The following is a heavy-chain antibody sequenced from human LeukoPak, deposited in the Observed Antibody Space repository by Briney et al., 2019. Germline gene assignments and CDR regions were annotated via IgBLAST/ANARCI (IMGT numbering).Heavy chain of an antibody. J-gene: IGHJ4*02. CDR1: GLIFSGYG. D-gene: IGHD2-21*02. Sequence: HPGGSLRLSCVASGLIFSGYGMNWVRQAPGKGLEWVAFLSSDGRTVYYSDSAKGRFTISRDNAKNSLYLQINSLRAEDTAVYYCARGDWAPFDYWGQGSLLTVSS. CDR2: LSSDGRTV. CDR3: ARGDWAPFDY. V-gene: IGHV3-30*03.